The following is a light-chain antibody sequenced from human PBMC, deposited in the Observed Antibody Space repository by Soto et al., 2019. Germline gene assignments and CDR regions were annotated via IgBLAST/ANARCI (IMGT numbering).Light chain of an antibody. CDR3: MQSIQRPTA. V-gene: IGKV2D-29*02. CDR1: QSLLHSDGKTY. CDR2: EVS. J-gene: IGKJ5*01. Sequence: ILMFQTPLSLSVTPGQPPSISCKSSQSLLHSDGKTYLYWYLQKPGQSPHLLLYEVSNRFSGVPDRCSGSGSGTDFTLKISRVEAADGGVYYCMQSIQRPTAFGQRTRMAIK.